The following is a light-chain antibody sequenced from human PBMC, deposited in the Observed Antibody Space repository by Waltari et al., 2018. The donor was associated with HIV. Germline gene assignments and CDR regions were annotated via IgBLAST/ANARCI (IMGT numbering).Light chain of an antibody. CDR3: QQRSNWRRSGLT. J-gene: IGKJ4*01. V-gene: IGKV3-11*01. CDR2: DAS. Sequence: PPSVSVAPGQTASITCGGNNIGSKGVHWYQQKPGQAPRLLIYDASNRATGIPARFSGSGSGTDFTLTISSLEPEDFAVYYCQQRSNWRRSGLTFGGGTKVEIK. CDR1: NIGSKG.